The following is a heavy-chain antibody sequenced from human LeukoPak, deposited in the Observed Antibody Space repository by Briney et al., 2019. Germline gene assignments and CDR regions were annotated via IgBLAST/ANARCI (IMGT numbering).Heavy chain of an antibody. CDR3: ARENVDYDFWSGYPNWFDP. J-gene: IGHJ5*02. Sequence: GGSLRLSCAASGFTFSNYWMSWVRQAPGKGREWVANIRQDGSEKYYVDSVKGRFTISRDNAKKSLYLQMNSLRAEDTAVYYCARENVDYDFWSGYPNWFDPWGQGTLVTVSS. D-gene: IGHD3-3*01. CDR2: IRQDGSEK. CDR1: GFTFSNYW. V-gene: IGHV3-7*05.